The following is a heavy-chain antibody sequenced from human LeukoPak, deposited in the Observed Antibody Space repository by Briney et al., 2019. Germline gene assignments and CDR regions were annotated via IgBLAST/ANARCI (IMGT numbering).Heavy chain of an antibody. CDR3: ARIDYYGSGSYVTPRYYYYYYMDV. V-gene: IGHV3-66*01. CDR1: GFTVSSNY. J-gene: IGHJ6*03. Sequence: GGSLRLSCAASGFTVSSNYMSWVRQAPGKGLEWVSVIYSGGSTYYADSVKGRFTISRDNSKNTLYLQMNSLRAEDTAVYYCARIDYYGSGSYVTPRYYYYYYMDVWGKGTTVTIPS. CDR2: IYSGGST. D-gene: IGHD3-10*01.